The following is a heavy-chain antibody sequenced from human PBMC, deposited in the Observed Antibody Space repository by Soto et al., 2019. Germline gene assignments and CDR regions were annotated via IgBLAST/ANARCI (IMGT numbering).Heavy chain of an antibody. CDR2: IHHSGST. CDR3: ARAPMGYGMDV. J-gene: IGHJ6*02. Sequence: QVQLQESGPRLVKPSWTLSLTCTVSGDSVSSNSWWSWVRQPPGKGLEWIGEIHHSGSTNYNSSLTSRVSISIDKSTKQFSLNLYSVTAADAAVFYCARAPMGYGMDVWGQGTTVSVSS. CDR1: GDSVSSNSW. V-gene: IGHV4-4*02.